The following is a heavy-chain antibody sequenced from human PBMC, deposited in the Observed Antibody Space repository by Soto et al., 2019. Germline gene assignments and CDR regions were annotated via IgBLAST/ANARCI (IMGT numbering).Heavy chain of an antibody. Sequence: PGGSLRLSCEASGFSLYYFGMTWVRQAPGKGLEWVSFISSMAIYIYYADSVKGRFTMSRDNSKNTLYLQMNSLRAEDTAVYYCARGCLHEDYYFDDWGQGTLVTVSS. D-gene: IGHD4-4*01. V-gene: IGHV3-21*01. CDR3: ARGCLHEDYYFDD. J-gene: IGHJ4*02. CDR1: GFSLYYFG. CDR2: ISSMAIYI.